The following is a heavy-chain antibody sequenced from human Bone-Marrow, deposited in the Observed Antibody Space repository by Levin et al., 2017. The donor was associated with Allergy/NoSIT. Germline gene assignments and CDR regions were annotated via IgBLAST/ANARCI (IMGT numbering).Heavy chain of an antibody. CDR2: FNPHNGDT. V-gene: IGHV1-2*02. Sequence: LGESLKISCKASGYTFTGYYMHWVRQAPGQGLEWMAWFNPHNGDTHYAQKFQGRVTLTRDTSISTAYMDLSRLKSDDSAVYFCARETKLTDAFDIWGQGTMVIVSS. D-gene: IGHD3-10*01. CDR3: ARETKLTDAFDI. J-gene: IGHJ3*02. CDR1: GYTFTGYY.